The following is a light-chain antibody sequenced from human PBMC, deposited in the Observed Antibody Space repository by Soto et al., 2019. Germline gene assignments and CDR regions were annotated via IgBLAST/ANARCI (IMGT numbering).Light chain of an antibody. J-gene: IGKJ5*01. Sequence: EIVLTQSPGTLSLSPGERATLSCRASQSVSSNLAWYQQKPGQAPRLLISGASTRATGIPARFSASGSGTDFTLTISRLEPEDFAVYYCQQFGDSLITFGQGTRLEIK. CDR1: QSVSSN. CDR2: GAS. V-gene: IGKV3-20*01. CDR3: QQFGDSLIT.